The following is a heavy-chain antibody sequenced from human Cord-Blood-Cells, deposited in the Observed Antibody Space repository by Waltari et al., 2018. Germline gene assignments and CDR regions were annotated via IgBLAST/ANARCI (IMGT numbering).Heavy chain of an antibody. CDR2: TSYDGSNK. J-gene: IGHJ4*02. V-gene: IGHV3-30*03. Sequence: QVQLVESGGGVVQPGRSLRLSCAASGFTFSSSGMHWVRQAPGKGLEWVAVTSYDGSNKYYADSVKGRFTISRDNSKNTLYLQMNSLRAEDTAVYYCADIAAYYWGQGTLVTVSS. CDR1: GFTFSSSG. CDR3: ADIAAYY. D-gene: IGHD6-6*01.